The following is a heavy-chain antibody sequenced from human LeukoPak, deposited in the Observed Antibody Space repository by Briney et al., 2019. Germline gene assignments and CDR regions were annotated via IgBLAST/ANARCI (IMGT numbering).Heavy chain of an antibody. CDR3: ARDRIGDYSGNPDAFDI. D-gene: IGHD4-23*01. V-gene: IGHV1-46*01. J-gene: IGHJ3*02. CDR1: GYTFTSYY. Sequence: GASVTVSRKASGYTFTSYYMHWVRQPPGQGLEWMGISNPNGGSTSYAQTFHGRVTMTSDMSMSTVYMELTSLRCEDTAVSYCARDRIGDYSGNPDAFDIWGQGRIVTVSS. CDR2: SNPNGGST.